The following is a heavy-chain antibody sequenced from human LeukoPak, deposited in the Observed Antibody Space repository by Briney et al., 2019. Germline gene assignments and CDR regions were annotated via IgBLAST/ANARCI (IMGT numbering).Heavy chain of an antibody. J-gene: IGHJ4*02. D-gene: IGHD2-21*01. CDR1: GFIFTNYW. V-gene: IGHV3-7*03. Sequence: GALSPSCAAAGFIFTNYWMSWGRPAPGQGLEWVASIKQDANEKYYVDSVKGRFTISRDNAKNSLYLQMNSLRAEDTALYYCARGGYFRLDYWGQGTLVTVSS. CDR2: IKQDANEK. CDR3: ARGGYFRLDY.